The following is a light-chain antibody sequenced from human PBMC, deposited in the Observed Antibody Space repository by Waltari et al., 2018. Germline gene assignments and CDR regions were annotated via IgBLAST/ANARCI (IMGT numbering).Light chain of an antibody. CDR2: DAS. V-gene: IGKV3-11*01. CDR3: QQRSNWPPIT. CDR1: QSVSSY. J-gene: IGKJ5*01. Sequence: EIVLTQSPATLSLSPGERATLSCRASQSVSSYLAWYQQQPGQAPRLLISDASNRATGIPARFSGSGSGTDFTLTISSLEPEDFAVYYCQQRSNWPPITFGQGTRLEIK.